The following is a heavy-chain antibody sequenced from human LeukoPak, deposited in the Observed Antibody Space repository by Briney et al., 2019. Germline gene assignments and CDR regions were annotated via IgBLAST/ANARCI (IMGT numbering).Heavy chain of an antibody. CDR3: ARGMAHYYDSSGYYLSPTAFDY. CDR1: GGSISSGSYY. D-gene: IGHD3-22*01. CDR2: IYTSGST. V-gene: IGHV4-61*02. Sequence: SETLSLTCTVSGGSISSGSYYWSWIRQPAGKGLEWIGRIYTSGSTNYNPSLKSLVTISVDTSKNQFSLKLSSVTAADTAVYYCARGMAHYYDSSGYYLSPTAFDYWGQGTLVTVSS. J-gene: IGHJ4*02.